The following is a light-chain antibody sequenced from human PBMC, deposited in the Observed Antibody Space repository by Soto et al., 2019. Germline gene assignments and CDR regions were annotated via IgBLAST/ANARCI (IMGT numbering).Light chain of an antibody. J-gene: IGKJ3*01. V-gene: IGKV1-33*01. CDR3: QQYDNLLLT. CDR1: QDISTY. CDR2: DAS. Sequence: DIQMTQSPSSLSASVGDRVTITCQASQDISTYLNWYQQKPGKAPKLLMYDASYLETGVPSRFSVSGSGTDFTLTIISLQPEAIATYYCQQYDNLLLTFGPGTKVDIK.